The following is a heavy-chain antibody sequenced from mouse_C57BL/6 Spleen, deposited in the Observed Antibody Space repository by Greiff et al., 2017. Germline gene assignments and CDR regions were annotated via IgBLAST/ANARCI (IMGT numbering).Heavy chain of an antibody. CDR2: INYDGSST. CDR1: GFTFSDYY. CDR3: ARDRGSRGYFDV. Sequence: EVMLVESEGGLVQPGSSMKLSCTASGFTFSDYYMAWVRQVPEKGLEWVANINYDGSSTYYLDSLKSRFIISRDNAKNILYLQMSSLKSEDTATYYCARDRGSRGYFDVWGTGTTVTVSS. V-gene: IGHV5-16*01. J-gene: IGHJ1*03. D-gene: IGHD1-1*01.